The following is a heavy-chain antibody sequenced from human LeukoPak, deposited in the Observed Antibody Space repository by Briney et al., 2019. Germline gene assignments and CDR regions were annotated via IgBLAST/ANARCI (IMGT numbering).Heavy chain of an antibody. Sequence: GGCLRLSCAASGFTFSSYATSWVRQAPGKGLWWVSAINNSGGTPYYADSVKGRFTISRDNSKTTLYLQMNSLRAEDTAVYYCAKDPPHVSWLFDYWGQGTLVTVSP. D-gene: IGHD3-16*01. V-gene: IGHV3-23*01. CDR2: INNSGGTP. J-gene: IGHJ4*02. CDR1: GFTFSSYA. CDR3: AKDPPHVSWLFDY.